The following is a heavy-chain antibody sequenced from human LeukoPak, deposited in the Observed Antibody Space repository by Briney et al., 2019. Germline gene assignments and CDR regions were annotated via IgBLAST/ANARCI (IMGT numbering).Heavy chain of an antibody. D-gene: IGHD2-2*02. CDR3: ARGGVVPAAIYYYYGMDV. Sequence: SVKVSCKASGGTFSSYAISWVRQAPGQGLEWMGGIIPIFGTANYAQKFQGRVTITADESTSTAYMELSSLRSEGTAVYYCARGGVVPAAIYYYYGMDVWGQGTTVTVSS. J-gene: IGHJ6*02. CDR1: GGTFSSYA. V-gene: IGHV1-69*13. CDR2: IIPIFGTA.